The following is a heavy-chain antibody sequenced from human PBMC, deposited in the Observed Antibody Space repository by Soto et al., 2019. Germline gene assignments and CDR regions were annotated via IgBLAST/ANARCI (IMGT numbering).Heavy chain of an antibody. CDR3: ARGQDDCWRGYSFDP. V-gene: IGHV1-8*01. Sequence: VKVPCKASGYTFTSYDINWVRQATGQGLEWMGWMNPNSGNTGYAQKFQGRVTMTRNTSISTAYMELSSLRSEDTAVYYRARGQDDCWRGYSFDPWGQGTLGTVSS. J-gene: IGHJ5*02. CDR2: MNPNSGNT. CDR1: GYTFTSYD. D-gene: IGHD3-3*01.